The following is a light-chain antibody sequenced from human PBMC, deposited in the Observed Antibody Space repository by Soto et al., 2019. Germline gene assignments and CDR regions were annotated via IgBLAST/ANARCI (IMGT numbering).Light chain of an antibody. CDR1: QSVSSSY. CDR2: GAS. J-gene: IGKJ4*01. CDR3: QQRSTWPLT. Sequence: EIVLTQSPGTLSLSPGERATLSCRASQSVSSSYLAWYQQKPGQAPRLLIYGASSRATGIPARFSGSGSGTDFTLTISRLEPEDFAVYYCQQRSTWPLTFGGGTKVDIK. V-gene: IGKV3D-20*02.